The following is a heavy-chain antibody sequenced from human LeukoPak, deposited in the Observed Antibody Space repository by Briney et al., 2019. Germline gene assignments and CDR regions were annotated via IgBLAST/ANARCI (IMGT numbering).Heavy chain of an antibody. J-gene: IGHJ4*02. CDR3: AKDGARGAAKYYFDY. CDR1: GFTVNTYG. D-gene: IGHD6-13*01. Sequence: GGSLRLSCAASGFTVNTYGMHWVRQAPGKGLEWVAVIASDGRDKKYADSVKGRFTITRDNSKNTLYLQMNSLRAEDTAVYYCAKDGARGAAKYYFDYWGQGTLVTVSS. V-gene: IGHV3-30*18. CDR2: IASDGRDK.